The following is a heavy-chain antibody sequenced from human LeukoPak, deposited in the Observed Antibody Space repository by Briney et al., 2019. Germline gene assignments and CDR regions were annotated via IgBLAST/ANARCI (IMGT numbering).Heavy chain of an antibody. CDR3: ARESYDILTGNYYYYYYGMDV. CDR1: GVTFSSYA. V-gene: IGHV1-69*04. Sequence: GSSVKVSCKASGVTFSSYAISWVRQAPGQGLEWMGRIIPILGIANYAQKFQGRVTITADKSTSTTYMELSSLRSEDTAVYYCARESYDILTGNYYYYYYGMDVWGQGTTVTVSS. D-gene: IGHD3-9*01. J-gene: IGHJ6*02. CDR2: IIPILGIA.